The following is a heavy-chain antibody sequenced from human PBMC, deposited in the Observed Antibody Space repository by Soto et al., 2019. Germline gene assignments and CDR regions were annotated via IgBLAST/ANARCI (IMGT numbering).Heavy chain of an antibody. CDR3: ASNSYGYTLYDY. Sequence: SETLSLTCTVSGGSISSGDYYWSWIRQPPGKGLEWIGYIYYSGSTYYNPSLKSRVTISVDTSKNQFSLKLSSVTAADTAVYYCASNSYGYTLYDYWGPGTLVNVSS. V-gene: IGHV4-30-4*01. J-gene: IGHJ4*02. D-gene: IGHD5-18*01. CDR1: GGSISSGDYY. CDR2: IYYSGST.